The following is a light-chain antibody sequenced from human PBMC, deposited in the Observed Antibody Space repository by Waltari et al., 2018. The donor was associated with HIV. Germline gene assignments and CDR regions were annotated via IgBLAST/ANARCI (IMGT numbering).Light chain of an antibody. Sequence: QSALTQPPSVSGSLGQSVTLSCTGTSSDIGAYNRVSWYQQSPGTAPKPIIYEVTPRRSGGRGRFSESKSGNTASLTISGLQADDEAYYYCYSYTTSSTWVFGGGTKLTVL. CDR2: EVT. V-gene: IGLV2-18*02. J-gene: IGLJ3*02. CDR1: SSDIGAYNR. CDR3: YSYTTSSTWV.